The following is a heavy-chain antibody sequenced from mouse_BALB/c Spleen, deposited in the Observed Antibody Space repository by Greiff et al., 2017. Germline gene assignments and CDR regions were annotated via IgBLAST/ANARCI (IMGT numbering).Heavy chain of an antibody. D-gene: IGHD4-1*01. CDR2: INPSNGGT. J-gene: IGHJ4*01. CDR3: TKLGRDYAMDY. V-gene: IGHV1S81*02. CDR1: GYTFTSYY. Sequence: QVQLQQSGAELVKPGASVKLSCTASGYTFTSYYMYWVKQRPGQGLEWIGEINPSNGGTNFDEKFKSKTTLTVDKSSSTAYMQLSSLTSEDSAVYYCTKLGRDYAMDYWGQGTSVTVSS.